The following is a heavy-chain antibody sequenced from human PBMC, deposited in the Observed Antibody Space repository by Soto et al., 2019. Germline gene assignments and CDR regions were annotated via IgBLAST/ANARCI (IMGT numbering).Heavy chain of an antibody. Sequence: QVQVVESGGGVVQAGRSLRLSCEVSGFTFSRYGMHWVRQAPGKGLEWVAFIWYDGSNKNYGDSVKGRFTVSRDDLKNTVYLQMKSLRAEDTAVYYCARDIEFVDIVSPIVHHYSFSGMDVWGQGTTVTVSS. D-gene: IGHD5-12*01. CDR2: IWYDGSNK. CDR3: ARDIEFVDIVSPIVHHYSFSGMDV. CDR1: GFTFSRYG. J-gene: IGHJ6*02. V-gene: IGHV3-33*01.